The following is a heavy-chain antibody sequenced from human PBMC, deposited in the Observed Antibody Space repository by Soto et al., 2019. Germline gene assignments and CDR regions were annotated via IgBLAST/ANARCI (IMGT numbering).Heavy chain of an antibody. J-gene: IGHJ3*02. CDR2: LGGNSAYT. D-gene: IGHD6-19*01. CDR3: AKDVVSQWLALGLI. CDR1: GFSFSSYA. Sequence: EVQLLESGGGLVQPGGSLRLSCAASGFSFSSYAMSWVRQAPGKGLEWVSALGGNSAYTYYADSVKGRFTISRDNSKNRLYLQMNGLRAEDTAVYYCAKDVVSQWLALGLICGQGTMVTVSS. V-gene: IGHV3-23*01.